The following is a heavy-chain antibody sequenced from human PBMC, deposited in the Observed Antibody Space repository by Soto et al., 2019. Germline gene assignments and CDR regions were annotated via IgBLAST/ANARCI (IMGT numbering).Heavy chain of an antibody. CDR2: IYYSGST. CDR3: ASTFYSSSSAFDI. D-gene: IGHD6-6*01. CDR1: GGSISSSSYY. Sequence: SETLSLTCTVSGGSISSSSYYWGWIRQPPGKGLEWIGSIYYSGSTYYNPSLKSRVTISVDTSKNQFSLKLSSVTAADTAVYYCASTFYSSSSAFDIWGQGTMVT. V-gene: IGHV4-39*01. J-gene: IGHJ3*02.